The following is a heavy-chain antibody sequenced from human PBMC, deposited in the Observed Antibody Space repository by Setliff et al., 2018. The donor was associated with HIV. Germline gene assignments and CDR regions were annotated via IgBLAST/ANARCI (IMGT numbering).Heavy chain of an antibody. CDR2: IYHSGST. CDR3: ARDLRGTQSSDY. CDR1: GYSLSSDYY. V-gene: IGHV4-38-2*01. Sequence: SETLSLTCAISGYSLSSDYYWGWIRQPPGKGLEWIASIYHSGSTYYNPSLKSRVIISVDTSKNQFSLKLNSVTAADTAVHFCARDLRGTQSSDYWGQGTLVTVSS. J-gene: IGHJ4*02. D-gene: IGHD1-1*01.